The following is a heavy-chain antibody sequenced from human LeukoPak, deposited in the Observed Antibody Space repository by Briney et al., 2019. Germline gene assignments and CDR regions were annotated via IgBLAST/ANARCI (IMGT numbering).Heavy chain of an antibody. CDR3: ARGGSGWFYWFDP. CDR1: GFTFSSYW. J-gene: IGHJ5*02. D-gene: IGHD6-19*01. V-gene: IGHV3-7*01. CDR2: VKQDGSEK. Sequence: PGGSLRLSCAASGFTFSSYWMSWVRQAPGKGLEWVANVKQDGSEKYYVDSVKGRFTISRDNAKNSLYLQMNSLRAEDTAVYYCARGGSGWFYWFDPWGQGTLVTVSS.